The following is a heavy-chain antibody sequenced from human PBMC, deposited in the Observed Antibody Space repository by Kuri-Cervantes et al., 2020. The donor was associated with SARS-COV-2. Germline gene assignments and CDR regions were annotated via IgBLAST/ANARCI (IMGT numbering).Heavy chain of an antibody. V-gene: IGHV4-34*01. CDR1: GGSFNNYY. CDR3: ARDPRAVAGFDS. Sequence: SETLSLTCAVYGGSFNNYYWNWIRQPPGKGLEWIGEINHSGSTNYNPSLKSRVTISVDTSKNQFSLKLSSVTAADTAVYYCARDPRAVAGFDSWGQGTLVTVSS. J-gene: IGHJ4*02. CDR2: INHSGST. D-gene: IGHD6-13*01.